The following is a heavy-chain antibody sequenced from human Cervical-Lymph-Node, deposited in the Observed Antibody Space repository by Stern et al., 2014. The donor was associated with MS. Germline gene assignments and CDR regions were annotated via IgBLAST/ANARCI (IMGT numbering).Heavy chain of an antibody. CDR1: GFTFSDYG. D-gene: IGHD6-13*01. J-gene: IGHJ6*02. CDR2: IWYDGSHQ. Sequence: QDQLVQSGGGVVQPGRSLRLSCAASGFTFSDYGMHWVRQAPGKGLEWVAVIWYDGSHQYYADSVKGRFTISRDNPKNTVYLQMSSLRAEDTAVYYCARPYEYSSSWLLFTIHYALDVWGQGTTVTVSS. V-gene: IGHV3-33*01. CDR3: ARPYEYSSSWLLFTIHYALDV.